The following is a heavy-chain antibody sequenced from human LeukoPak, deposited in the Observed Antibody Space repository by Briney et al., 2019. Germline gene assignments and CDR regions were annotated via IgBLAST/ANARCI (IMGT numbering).Heavy chain of an antibody. D-gene: IGHD2-21*01. CDR1: GFTFSSYS. CDR3: AREGEADWYFDL. V-gene: IGHV3-21*06. J-gene: IGHJ2*01. CDR2: IRSSRRYM. Sequence: GGSLRLSCAASGFTFSSYSMNWVRQAPGKGLEWVSCIRSSRRYMFYADSVKGRFTISRDNAKNSLYLQMNSLRAEDTAVYYCAREGEADWYFDLWGRGTLVTVSS.